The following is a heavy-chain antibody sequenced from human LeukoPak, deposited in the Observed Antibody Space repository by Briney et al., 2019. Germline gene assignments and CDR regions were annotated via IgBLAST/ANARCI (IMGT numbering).Heavy chain of an antibody. V-gene: IGHV1-18*04. J-gene: IGHJ5*02. CDR3: ANYIAAAGGNWFDP. D-gene: IGHD6-13*01. CDR1: GYTFTSYG. CDR2: ISAYNGNT. Sequence: ASVKVSCKASGYTFTSYGISWVRQAPGQGLEWMGWISAYNGNTNYAQKLQGRVTMTTDTSTSTAYVELRSLRSDDTAVYYCANYIAAAGGNWFDPWGQGTLVTVSS.